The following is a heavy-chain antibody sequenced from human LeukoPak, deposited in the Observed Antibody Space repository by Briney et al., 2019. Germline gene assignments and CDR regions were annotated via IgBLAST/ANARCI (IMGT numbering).Heavy chain of an antibody. D-gene: IGHD1-1*01. CDR1: GFTFSTYW. CDR2: IDGEVSVT. CDR3: TTGGSYFFDY. Sequence: GGSLRLSCAASGFTFSTYWMHWVRQAPGKGLVWVSRIDGEVSVTKYTDSVKGRFTISRDNAKNTVYLQMNSLRAEDTAVYYCTTGGSYFFDYWGQGTLVTVSS. V-gene: IGHV3-74*01. J-gene: IGHJ4*02.